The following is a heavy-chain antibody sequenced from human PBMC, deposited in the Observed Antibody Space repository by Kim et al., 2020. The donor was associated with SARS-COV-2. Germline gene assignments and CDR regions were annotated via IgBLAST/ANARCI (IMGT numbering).Heavy chain of an antibody. CDR2: IYYSGST. J-gene: IGHJ4*02. V-gene: IGHV4-39*02. CDR1: GGSISSSSYY. D-gene: IGHD3-22*01. CDR3: AREPSDYDSSGYYADY. Sequence: SETLSLTCTVSGGSISSSSYYWGWIRQPPGKGLEWIGSIYYSGSTYYNPSLKSRVTISVDTSKNQFSLKLSSVTAADTAVYYCAREPSDYDSSGYYADYWGQGTLVTVSS.